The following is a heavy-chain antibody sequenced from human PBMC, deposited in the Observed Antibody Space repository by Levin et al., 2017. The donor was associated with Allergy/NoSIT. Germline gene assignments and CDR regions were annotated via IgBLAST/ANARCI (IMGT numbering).Heavy chain of an antibody. CDR1: GGSISSSSYY. Sequence: SETLSLTCTVSGGSISSSSYYWGWIHQPPGKGLEWIGSVYNSGSTFYNASLKSRVTISVDTSKNQFSLNLTSLTAADTAVYYCARDYLALYYYYGMDVWGQGTTVTVSS. CDR2: VYNSGST. J-gene: IGHJ6*02. CDR3: ARDYLALYYYYGMDV. V-gene: IGHV4-39*07.